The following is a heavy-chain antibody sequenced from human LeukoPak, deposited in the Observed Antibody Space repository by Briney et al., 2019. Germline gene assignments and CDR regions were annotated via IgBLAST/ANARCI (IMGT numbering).Heavy chain of an antibody. V-gene: IGHV4-31*03. Sequence: SQTLSLTCTVSGGSISSGGYYWSWIRQHPGKGLEWIGYIYYSGSTYYNPSLKSRVTISVDTSKNQFSLKLSSVTAADTAVYYCARTTTTEDYYYYMHVWSKGTTVTVSS. CDR2: IYYSGST. D-gene: IGHD4-11*01. CDR1: GGSISSGGYY. J-gene: IGHJ6*03. CDR3: ARTTTTEDYYYYMHV.